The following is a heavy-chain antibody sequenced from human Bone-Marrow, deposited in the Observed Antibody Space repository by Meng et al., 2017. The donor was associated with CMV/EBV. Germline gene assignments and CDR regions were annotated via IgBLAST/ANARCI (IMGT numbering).Heavy chain of an antibody. Sequence: ASVKVSCKASGYTFTGYYMHWVRQAPGQGLEWMGIINPSGGSTSYAQKFQGRVTMTRDTSTSTVYMELSSLRSEDTAVYYCARELIDCSSTSCYDTLTRYYYYGMDVWGQGTTVTVSS. D-gene: IGHD2-2*01. V-gene: IGHV1-46*01. J-gene: IGHJ6*02. CDR1: GYTFTGYY. CDR2: INPSGGST. CDR3: ARELIDCSSTSCYDTLTRYYYYGMDV.